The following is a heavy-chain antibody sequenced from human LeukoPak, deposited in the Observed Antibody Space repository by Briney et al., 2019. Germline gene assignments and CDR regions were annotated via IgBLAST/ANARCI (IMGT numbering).Heavy chain of an antibody. CDR3: AREAYPSYDFWSGYYGDWFDP. V-gene: IGHV3-33*01. CDR2: IWYDGSNK. J-gene: IGHJ5*02. CDR1: GLTFSSYG. Sequence: PGGSLRLSCAASGLTFSSYGMHWVRQAPGKGLEWVAVIWYDGSNKYYADSVKGRFTISRDNSKNTLYLQMNSLRAEDTAVYYCAREAYPSYDFWSGYYGDWFDPWGQGTLVTVSS. D-gene: IGHD3-3*01.